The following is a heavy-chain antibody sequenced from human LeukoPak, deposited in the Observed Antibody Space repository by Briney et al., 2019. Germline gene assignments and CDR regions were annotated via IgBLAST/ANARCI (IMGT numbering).Heavy chain of an antibody. CDR3: ARGGELGYDILTGYSGVRLFQH. Sequence: PSETLSLTCTVSGGSISSGDYYWSWIRQPPGKGLEWIGYIFYSGSTYYNPSLKSRVTISVDTSKNQFSLKLSSVTAADTAVYYCARGGELGYDILTGYSGVRLFQHWGQGTLVTVSS. V-gene: IGHV4-30-4*01. CDR2: IFYSGST. D-gene: IGHD3-9*01. J-gene: IGHJ1*01. CDR1: GGSISSGDYY.